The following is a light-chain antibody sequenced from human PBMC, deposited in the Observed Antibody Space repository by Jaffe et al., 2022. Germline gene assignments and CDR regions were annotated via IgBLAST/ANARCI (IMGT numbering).Light chain of an antibody. V-gene: IGLV1-51*02. CDR1: NSDIGSNY. J-gene: IGLJ2*01. Sequence: QSMLTQPPSVSAAPGQKVTISCSGSNSDIGSNYVSWYQQFPGTAPKLLLYENNERPSGIPDRFSGSKSGTSATLDITGLQTGDEADYYCGTWDTSLRVGVFGGGTKLTVL. CDR3: GTWDTSLRVGV. CDR2: ENN.